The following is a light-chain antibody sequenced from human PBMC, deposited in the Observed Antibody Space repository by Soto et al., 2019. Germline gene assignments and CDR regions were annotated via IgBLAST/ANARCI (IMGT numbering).Light chain of an antibody. J-gene: IGLJ2*01. CDR3: GSYKNTGILL. Sequence: QSALTQPASVSGSPGQSITISCTGTSSDVGGYNFVSWYPQHPGKAPKLMIYEGTDRPPGVSNRFSVSKSGNTASLPISGRQPEDEAVYYCGSYKNTGILLFGGGTKLTLL. CDR1: SSDVGGYNF. CDR2: EGT. V-gene: IGLV2-14*01.